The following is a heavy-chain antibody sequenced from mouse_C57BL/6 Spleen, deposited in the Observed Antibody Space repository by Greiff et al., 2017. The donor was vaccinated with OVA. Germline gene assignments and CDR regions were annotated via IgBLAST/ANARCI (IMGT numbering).Heavy chain of an antibody. D-gene: IGHD1-1*01. CDR1: GYTFTSYT. CDR3: ARAQEIYCYGSSPVWFAD. CDR2: INPSSGYT. V-gene: IGHV1-4*01. Sequence: QVQLQQSGAELARPGASVKMSCKASGYTFTSYTMHWVNQRPGQGLEWIGYINPSSGYTKYNQKFKDKATLTADKSSSTDYMQQSSLTSEDSAVYYCARAQEIYCYGSSPVWFADWGQGTLVTVAA. J-gene: IGHJ3*01.